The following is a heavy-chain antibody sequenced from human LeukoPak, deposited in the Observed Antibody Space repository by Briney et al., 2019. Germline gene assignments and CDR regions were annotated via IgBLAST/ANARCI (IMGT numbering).Heavy chain of an antibody. CDR2: ISSSSSYI. J-gene: IGHJ6*02. CDR1: GFTFGTYS. Sequence: GGSLRLSCAASGFTFGTYSMNWVRQAPGKGLEWVSSISSSSSYIYYADSVKGRFTISRDNAKNSLYPQMNSLRAEDTAVYYCARDNSPSYSSSWYYYGMDVWGQGTTVTVSS. CDR3: ARDNSPSYSSSWYYYGMDV. D-gene: IGHD6-13*01. V-gene: IGHV3-21*01.